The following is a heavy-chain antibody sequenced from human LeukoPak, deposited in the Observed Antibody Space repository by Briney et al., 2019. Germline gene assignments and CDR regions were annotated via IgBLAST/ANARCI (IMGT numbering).Heavy chain of an antibody. CDR2: IKEDGSEK. CDR3: ARNWVAGAPFDAFDI. Sequence: GGSLRLSCAASGFTLSSYWMSWVRQAPGKGLEWVANIKEDGSEKYYVDSVKGRFTISSDNAKNSLYLHMNSLTAEDTAMYYCARNWVAGAPFDAFDIWGQGTMVSVSS. J-gene: IGHJ3*02. CDR1: GFTLSSYW. V-gene: IGHV3-7*03. D-gene: IGHD1-26*01.